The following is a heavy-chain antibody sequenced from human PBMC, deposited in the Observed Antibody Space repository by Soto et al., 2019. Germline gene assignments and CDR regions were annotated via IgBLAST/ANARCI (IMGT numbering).Heavy chain of an antibody. V-gene: IGHV1-18*01. Sequence: QVQLVQSGAEVKKPGASVKVSCNASGYTFTSYGISWVRQAPGQGLEWMGWISAYNGNTNYAQKLQGRVTMTTDTSTSTAYMELRSLRSDDTAVYYCAREGNYGSGYFYYYYYYMDFWGKGTTVTVSS. CDR1: GYTFTSYG. D-gene: IGHD3-10*01. CDR3: AREGNYGSGYFYYYYYYMDF. J-gene: IGHJ6*03. CDR2: ISAYNGNT.